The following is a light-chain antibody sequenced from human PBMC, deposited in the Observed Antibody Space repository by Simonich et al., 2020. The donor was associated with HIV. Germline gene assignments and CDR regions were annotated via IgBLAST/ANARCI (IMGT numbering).Light chain of an antibody. J-gene: IGKJ2*01. Sequence: DIQMTQSPSFLSASVGDRVTITCRASQSISSYLNWYQQKPGKAPKLLIYAASRLQSGVPSRFTGSGFGTECTLTISSLQPDDFATYYCQQLKSYPYTFGQGTKLDIK. V-gene: IGKV1-9*01. CDR3: QQLKSYPYT. CDR2: AAS. CDR1: QSISSY.